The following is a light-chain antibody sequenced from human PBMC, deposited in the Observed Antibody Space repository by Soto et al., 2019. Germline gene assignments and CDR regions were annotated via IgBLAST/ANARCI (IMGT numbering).Light chain of an antibody. CDR1: SSDVGSYNL. V-gene: IGLV2-23*01. J-gene: IGLJ2*01. CDR2: EGG. CDR3: CSYAGSSTHVV. Sequence: QSALTQPASVSGSPGQSITISCTGTSSDVGSYNLVSWYQQHPGKAPKLMIYEGGKRPSGVSNRFSGSKSGNTASLTISGLQAEDEADYYCCSYAGSSTHVVFGGGTKVTVL.